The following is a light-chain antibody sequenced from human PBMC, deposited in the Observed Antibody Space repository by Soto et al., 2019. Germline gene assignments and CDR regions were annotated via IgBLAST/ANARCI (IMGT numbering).Light chain of an antibody. CDR2: SNN. J-gene: IGLJ2*01. CDR3: AAWDVSLNAVV. CDR1: SSNIGINS. Sequence: QSVLTQPPSASGTPGQRVSISCSGSSSNIGINSVNWYQQLPGTAPELLIYSNNQRPSGVPDRFSGSKSGTSASLAISGLQSDDEAVYYCAAWDVSLNAVVFGGGTKLTVL. V-gene: IGLV1-44*01.